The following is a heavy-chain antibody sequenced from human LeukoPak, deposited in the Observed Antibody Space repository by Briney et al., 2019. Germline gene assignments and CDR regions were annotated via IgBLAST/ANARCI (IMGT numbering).Heavy chain of an antibody. Sequence: GGSLRLSCAASGFTFSSYEMNWVRQAPGKGLEWVSYISSHGSTISYADSVKGRFTISRDNAKNSLYLQMNSLRAEDTAVYYCACGGNPRGLDYWGQGTLVTVSS. CDR2: ISSHGSTI. CDR3: ACGGNPRGLDY. J-gene: IGHJ4*02. CDR1: GFTFSSYE. V-gene: IGHV3-48*03. D-gene: IGHD2-15*01.